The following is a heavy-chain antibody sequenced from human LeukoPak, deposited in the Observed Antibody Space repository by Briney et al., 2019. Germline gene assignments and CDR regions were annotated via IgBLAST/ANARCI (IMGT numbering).Heavy chain of an antibody. CDR2: ISGSGGST. Sequence: GGSLRLSCAAPGFTFSSYAMSWVRQAPGKGLEWVSAISGSGGSTYYADSVKGRFTISRDNSKNTLYLQMNSLRAEDTAVYYCATGGGYNHGDFDYWGQGTLVSVSS. CDR3: ATGGGYNHGDFDY. D-gene: IGHD5-24*01. V-gene: IGHV3-23*01. CDR1: GFTFSSYA. J-gene: IGHJ4*02.